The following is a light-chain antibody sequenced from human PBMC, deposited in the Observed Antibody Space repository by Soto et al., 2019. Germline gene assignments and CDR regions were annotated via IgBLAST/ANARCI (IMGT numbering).Light chain of an antibody. J-gene: IGKJ1*01. CDR1: QTISVS. V-gene: IGKV1-5*01. CDR3: QQYDKYST. CDR2: DAS. Sequence: IQMTQSPSTLSASVGDTVTITCRASQTISVSLAWYQQKPGKAPNLLIYDASTLQGGVPSRFSGSGSGTEFTLTATSLQPEDFATYFCQQYDKYSTFGHGTKVDIK.